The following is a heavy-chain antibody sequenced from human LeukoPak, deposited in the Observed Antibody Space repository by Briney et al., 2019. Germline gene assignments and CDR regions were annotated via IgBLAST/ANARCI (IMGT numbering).Heavy chain of an antibody. V-gene: IGHV3-74*01. CDR3: ARRSGIAVAGAFDY. J-gene: IGHJ4*02. CDR2: IKSDGTSA. CDR1: TSTGLVW. D-gene: IGHD6-19*01. Sequence: GGSLRLSCAASTSTGLVWMDWVRKAPGKGLVWVARIKSDGTSANYADSVRGRFTISRDDAKNTLYLQMNSLRAEDTAVYYCARRSGIAVAGAFDYWGQGTLVTVSS.